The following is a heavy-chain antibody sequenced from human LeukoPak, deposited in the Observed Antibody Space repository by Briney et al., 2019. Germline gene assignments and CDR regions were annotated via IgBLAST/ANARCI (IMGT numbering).Heavy chain of an antibody. CDR2: ISYDGSNK. Sequence: GGSLRLSCEASGFTFSSYGMHWVRQAPGKGLEWVAVISYDGSNKYYADSVKGRFTISRDNSKNTLYLQMNSLRAEDTAVYYCAKDRGRYCSGGSCYSLDYWGQGTLVTVSS. CDR3: AKDRGRYCSGGSCYSLDY. D-gene: IGHD2-15*01. CDR1: GFTFSSYG. J-gene: IGHJ4*02. V-gene: IGHV3-30*18.